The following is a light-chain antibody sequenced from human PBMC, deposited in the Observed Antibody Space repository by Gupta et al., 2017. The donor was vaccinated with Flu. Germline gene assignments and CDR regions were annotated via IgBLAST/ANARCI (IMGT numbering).Light chain of an antibody. V-gene: IGKV2-28*01. Sequence: ISCRSSLSLLHSNGYNYLDWYLQKPGQSPQLLIYLGSNRASGVPDRFSGSGSGTDCTLKISRVEAEDVGVYYCMQALQAPTFGQGTKVEIK. CDR2: LGS. CDR1: LSLLHSNGYNY. CDR3: MQALQAPT. J-gene: IGKJ1*01.